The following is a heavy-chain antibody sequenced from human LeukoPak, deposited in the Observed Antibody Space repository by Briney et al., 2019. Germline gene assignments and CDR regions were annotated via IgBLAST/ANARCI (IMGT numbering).Heavy chain of an antibody. CDR2: IYSTGST. Sequence: KPSETLSLTCTVSGGSISSYYWSWIRQPAGKGLEWSGRIYSTGSTNYNPSLKSRVTMSVDTSKNQLSLRLRSVTAADTAVYYCERQIASAGTAGFDFWGQGALVTVSS. CDR3: ERQIASAGTAGFDF. J-gene: IGHJ4*02. V-gene: IGHV4-4*07. D-gene: IGHD6-13*01. CDR1: GGSISSYY.